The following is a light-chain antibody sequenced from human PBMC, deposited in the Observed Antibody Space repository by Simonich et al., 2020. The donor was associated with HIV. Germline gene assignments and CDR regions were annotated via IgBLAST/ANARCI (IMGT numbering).Light chain of an antibody. Sequence: EIVMTQSPATLSVSLGEKATLSCRASQSVSSNLAWYQQKPGQAPRLLIYGVSTRATGIPARFSGSGSGTDFTLTISSLQPEDFATYYCQQTYSTPYTFGRGTKLEIK. CDR1: QSVSSN. CDR3: QQTYSTPYT. CDR2: GVS. V-gene: IGKV3D-15*01. J-gene: IGKJ2*01.